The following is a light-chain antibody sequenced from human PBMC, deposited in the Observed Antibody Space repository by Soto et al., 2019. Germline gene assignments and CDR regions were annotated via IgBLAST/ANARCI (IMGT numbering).Light chain of an antibody. CDR2: GSS. CDR3: QQHNACPST. J-gene: IGKJ4*01. V-gene: IGKV3-11*01. CDR1: QSVATN. Sequence: EIVLTQSPATLSMSPGERATLSCRASQSVATNFAWYQQKPGQAPRLLIYGSSNRATGIPARFSGSGSGTDFTLTINSLQPEDFAVYYCQQHNACPSTFGGGTRVEV.